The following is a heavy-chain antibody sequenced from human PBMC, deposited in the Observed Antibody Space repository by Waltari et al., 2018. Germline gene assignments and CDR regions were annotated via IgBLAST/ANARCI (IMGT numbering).Heavy chain of an antibody. V-gene: IGHV4-34*01. CDR1: GGSFSGYY. Sequence: QVQLQQWGAGLLKPSETLSLTCAVYGGSFSGYYWSWIRQPPGKGLEWIGEINHSGSTNYNPSLKSRVTISVDTSKNQFSLKLSSVTAADTAVYYCARGPSITIFGVVRVPFDYWGQGTLVTVSS. CDR3: ARGPSITIFGVVRVPFDY. D-gene: IGHD3-3*01. CDR2: INHSGST. J-gene: IGHJ4*02.